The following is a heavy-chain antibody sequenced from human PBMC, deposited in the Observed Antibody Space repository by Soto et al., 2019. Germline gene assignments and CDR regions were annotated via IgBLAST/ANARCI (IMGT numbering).Heavy chain of an antibody. V-gene: IGHV1-69*13. CDR2: IIPIFGTA. CDR1: GYTFTSYY. Sequence: SVKVSCKASGYTFTSYYMHWVRQAPGQGLEWMGGIIPIFGTANYAQKFQGRVTITADESTSTAYMELSSLRSEDTAVYYCARGKYGSGSPVDVWGQGTTVTVYS. D-gene: IGHD3-10*01. J-gene: IGHJ6*02. CDR3: ARGKYGSGSPVDV.